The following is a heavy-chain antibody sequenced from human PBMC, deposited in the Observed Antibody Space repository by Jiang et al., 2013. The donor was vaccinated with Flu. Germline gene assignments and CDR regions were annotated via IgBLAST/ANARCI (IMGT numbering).Heavy chain of an antibody. J-gene: IGHJ5*02. CDR2: ISAYNGNT. Sequence: GAEVKKPGASVKVSCKASGYTFTSYGISWVRQAPGQGLEWMGWISAYNGNTNYAQKLQGRVTMTTDTSTSTAYMELRSLRSDDAAVYYCAGRRGYSSSWYSFDPWGQGTLVTVSS. V-gene: IGHV1-18*01. D-gene: IGHD6-13*01. CDR1: GYTFTSYG. CDR3: AGRRGYSSSWYSFDP.